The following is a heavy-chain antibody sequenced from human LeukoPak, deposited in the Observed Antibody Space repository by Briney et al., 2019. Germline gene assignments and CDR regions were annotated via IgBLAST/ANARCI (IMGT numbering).Heavy chain of an antibody. CDR3: ARDTGAFDP. D-gene: IGHD1-26*01. J-gene: IGHJ5*02. CDR2: INPNSGGT. V-gene: IGHV1-2*02. CDR1: GYTFISYQ. Sequence: ASVKVSCKASGYTFISYQMHWVRQAPGQGLEWMGWINPNSGGTNYAQKFQGRVTMTRDTSISTAYMELSRLRSDGTAVYYCARDTGAFDPWGQGTLVTVSS.